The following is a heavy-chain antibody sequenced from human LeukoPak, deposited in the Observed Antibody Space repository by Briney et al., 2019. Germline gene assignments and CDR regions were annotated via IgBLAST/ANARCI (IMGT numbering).Heavy chain of an antibody. J-gene: IGHJ4*02. Sequence: SETLSLTCTVSGGSTSSYYWSWIRQPPGKGLEWIGYIFYSGSTNYNPSLMSRVTISVDTSKNQFSLKLSSVTAADTAVYYCARGLGMVDYWGQGTLVTVSS. V-gene: IGHV4-59*01. CDR1: GGSTSSYY. CDR2: IFYSGST. D-gene: IGHD3-10*01. CDR3: ARGLGMVDY.